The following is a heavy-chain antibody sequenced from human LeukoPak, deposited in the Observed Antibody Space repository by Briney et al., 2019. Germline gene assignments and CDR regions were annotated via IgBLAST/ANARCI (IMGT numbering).Heavy chain of an antibody. CDR1: GYTFTSYY. CDR3: ARVGYSSGWYNWCDP. Sequence: ASVKVSCKASGYTFTSYYMHWVRQAPGQGLEWMGIINPSGGSTSYAQKFQGRVTMTRDTSTSTVYMELSSLRSEDTAVYYCARVGYSSGWYNWCDPWGQGTLVTVSS. D-gene: IGHD6-19*01. CDR2: INPSGGST. V-gene: IGHV1-46*01. J-gene: IGHJ5*02.